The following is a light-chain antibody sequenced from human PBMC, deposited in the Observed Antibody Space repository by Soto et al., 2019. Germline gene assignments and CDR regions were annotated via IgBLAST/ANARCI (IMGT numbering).Light chain of an antibody. J-gene: IGLJ2*01. CDR2: EVS. V-gene: IGLV2-23*02. CDR1: SSDVGSYNL. Sequence: QSALTQPASVSGSPGQSITISCTGTSSDVGSYNLVSWYQQHPGKAPKLMIYEVSKRPSGVSNRFSGSKSGNTASLTISGLQAEDEADYYCFSYAGSSTYLVFGGGTKLTVL. CDR3: FSYAGSSTYLV.